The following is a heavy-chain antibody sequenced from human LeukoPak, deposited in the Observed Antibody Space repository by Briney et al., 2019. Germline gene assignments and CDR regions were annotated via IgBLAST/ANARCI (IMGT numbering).Heavy chain of an antibody. CDR3: AIGPNNFDWLLSLVY. Sequence: GGSLRLSCAASGFTFSSYGMSWVRQAPGKGLEWVSAISGSGGSTYYADSVKGRFTISRDNSKNTLYLQMNSLRAEDTAVYYCAIGPNNFDWLLSLVYWGQGTLVTVSS. J-gene: IGHJ4*02. D-gene: IGHD3-9*01. V-gene: IGHV3-23*01. CDR1: GFTFSSYG. CDR2: ISGSGGST.